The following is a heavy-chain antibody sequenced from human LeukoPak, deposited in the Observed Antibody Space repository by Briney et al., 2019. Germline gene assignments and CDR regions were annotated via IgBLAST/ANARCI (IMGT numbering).Heavy chain of an antibody. CDR2: IDYSGST. CDR1: GGSFSGYY. D-gene: IGHD5-24*01. J-gene: IGHJ4*02. Sequence: SETLSLTCAVYGGSFSGYYWGWIRQPPGKGLEWIGSIDYSGSTYYNPSLKSRVTISVDTSKNEFSLKLTSVIAADTAVYYCAREGRDGYNHDWGQGTLVTVSS. CDR3: AREGRDGYNHD. V-gene: IGHV4-34*01.